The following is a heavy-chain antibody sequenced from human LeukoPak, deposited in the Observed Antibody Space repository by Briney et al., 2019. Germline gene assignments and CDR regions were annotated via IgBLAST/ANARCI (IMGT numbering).Heavy chain of an antibody. CDR2: ISYDGSNK. V-gene: IGHV3-30-3*01. Sequence: GGSLRLSCAASGFTFSSYAMHWVRQAPGKGLEWVAVISYDGSNKYYADSVKGRFTISRDNSKNTLYLQMNSLRAEDTAVYYCARGILYDSSGYYYPWGNYWGQGTLVTVSS. J-gene: IGHJ4*02. CDR1: GFTFSSYA. D-gene: IGHD3-22*01. CDR3: ARGILYDSSGYYYPWGNY.